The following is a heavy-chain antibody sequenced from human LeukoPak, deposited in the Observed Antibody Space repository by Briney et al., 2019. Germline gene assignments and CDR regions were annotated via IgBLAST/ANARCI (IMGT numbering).Heavy chain of an antibody. Sequence: SETLPLTRVVSGDAICSGNYWGWIRQPPGKGLEWVGNIHHSGYTNYNPSLKSRVTISVDTSKIQFSLKMKSVTAADTAVYYCARMGSDYWGQGTLVTVSS. CDR3: ARMGSDY. J-gene: IGHJ4*02. CDR1: GDAICSGNY. V-gene: IGHV4-38-2*01. CDR2: IHHSGYT. D-gene: IGHD3-16*01.